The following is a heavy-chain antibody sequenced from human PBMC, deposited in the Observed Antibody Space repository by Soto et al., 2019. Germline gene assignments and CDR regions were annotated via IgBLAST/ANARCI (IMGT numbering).Heavy chain of an antibody. V-gene: IGHV1-69*12. CDR1: GGTFSSYA. D-gene: IGHD3-16*01. CDR3: AQCLLGVNYYYGMDV. Sequence: QVQLVQSGAEVKKPGSSVKVSCKASGGTFSSYAINWVRQALGQGLEWMGGIIPIFATADYAQKFQGRVTITADESTSTAYMELSSLRSEDTAVYYCAQCLLGVNYYYGMDVWGQGTTVTVSS. J-gene: IGHJ6*02. CDR2: IIPIFATA.